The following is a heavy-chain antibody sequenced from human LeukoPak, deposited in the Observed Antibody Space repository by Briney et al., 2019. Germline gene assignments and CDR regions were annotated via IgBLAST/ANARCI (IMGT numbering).Heavy chain of an antibody. V-gene: IGHV3-30*18. J-gene: IGHJ3*02. D-gene: IGHD6-19*01. CDR1: GFTFSSYA. CDR3: AKNIAVAGTPDAFDI. Sequence: GGSLRLSCAASGFTFSSYAMHWVRQAPGKGLEWVAVISYDGSNKYYADSVKGRFTISRDNSKNTLYLQMNSLRAEDTAVYYCAKNIAVAGTPDAFDIWGQGTMVTVSS. CDR2: ISYDGSNK.